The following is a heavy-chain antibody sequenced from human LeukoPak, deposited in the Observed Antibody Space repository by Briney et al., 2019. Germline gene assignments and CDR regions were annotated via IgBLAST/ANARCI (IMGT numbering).Heavy chain of an antibody. CDR1: GYSISSGYY. Sequence: SETLSLTCTVSGYSISSGYYWGWIRQPPGKGLEWIGSIYHSGSTYYNPSLKSRVTISVDTSKNQFSLKLSSVTAADTAVYYCAKKGNSGNFDYWGQGTLVTVSS. D-gene: IGHD4-23*01. J-gene: IGHJ4*02. CDR2: IYHSGST. V-gene: IGHV4-38-2*02. CDR3: AKKGNSGNFDY.